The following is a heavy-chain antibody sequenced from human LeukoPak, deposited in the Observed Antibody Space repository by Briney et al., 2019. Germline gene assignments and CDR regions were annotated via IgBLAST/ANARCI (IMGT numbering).Heavy chain of an antibody. CDR3: ARDLEPAAAGPGGY. D-gene: IGHD6-13*01. J-gene: IGHJ4*02. CDR1: GFSFSGHW. Sequence: PGGSLRLSCTASGFSFSGHWMHWARQLPGKGLVWVSRISPTGSTTSYADSVKGRFTVSRDNAKNTLYLQVNNLRAEDTAVYYCARDLEPAAAGPGGYWGQGTLVTVSS. V-gene: IGHV3-74*01. CDR2: ISPTGSTT.